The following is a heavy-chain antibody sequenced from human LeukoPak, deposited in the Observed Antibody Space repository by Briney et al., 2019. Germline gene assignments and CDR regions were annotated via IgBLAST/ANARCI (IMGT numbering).Heavy chain of an antibody. Sequence: SETLSLTCTVSGGSISSSSYYWGWIRQPPGKGLEWIGSIYYSGSTYYNPSLKSRVTISVDKSKNQFSLKLSSVTAADTAVYYCARGYDSSGYHSPYFDYWGQGTLVTVSS. CDR1: GGSISSSSYY. CDR2: IYYSGST. J-gene: IGHJ4*02. D-gene: IGHD3-22*01. CDR3: ARGYDSSGYHSPYFDY. V-gene: IGHV4-39*07.